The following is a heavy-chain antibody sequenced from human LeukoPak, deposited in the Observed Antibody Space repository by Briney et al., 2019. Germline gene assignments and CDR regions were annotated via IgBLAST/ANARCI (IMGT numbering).Heavy chain of an antibody. CDR2: INHSGST. V-gene: IGHV4-34*01. J-gene: IGHJ3*02. CDR1: GGCFSGYY. CDR3: AREFPSAFDI. Sequence: SGTPSLTFAVFGGCFSGYYWRWICQPPREGVEWIAEINHSGSTIYNPSLKSRVTISVDTSKNQFSLKLSSVTAADTAVYYCAREFPSAFDIWGQGTMVTVSS.